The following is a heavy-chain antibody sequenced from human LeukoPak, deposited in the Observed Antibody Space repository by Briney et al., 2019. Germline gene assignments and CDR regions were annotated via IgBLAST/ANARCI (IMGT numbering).Heavy chain of an antibody. J-gene: IGHJ4*02. CDR1: GFTFSSYW. V-gene: IGHV3-74*01. Sequence: GGSLRLSCAASGFTFSSYWMPWVRQAPGKGLEWVSRINTDGGTTNYADSVKGRFTISRDNAKNTLSLQMNSLRAGDTAMYYCARATYGGSYNLDYWGQGTLVTVSS. CDR2: INTDGGTT. D-gene: IGHD1-26*01. CDR3: ARATYGGSYNLDY.